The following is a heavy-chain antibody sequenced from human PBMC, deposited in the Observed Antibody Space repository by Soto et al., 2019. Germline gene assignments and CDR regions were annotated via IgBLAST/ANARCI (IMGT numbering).Heavy chain of an antibody. V-gene: IGHV4-30-2*06. J-gene: IGHJ6*02. D-gene: IGHD3-10*01. CDR2: IYHTGTT. Sequence: QLQLRESGSGLVKPSETLSLTCTVSGGSISSGGYSWSWIRQSPEKGLEWIGCIYHTGTTYYHPSLKSRVTISVDTSRNQFSLNLTSVTAADTAVYYCARAPPGPSPRWVLWGQGTTVTVSS. CDR3: ARAPPGPSPRWVL. CDR1: GGSISSGGYS.